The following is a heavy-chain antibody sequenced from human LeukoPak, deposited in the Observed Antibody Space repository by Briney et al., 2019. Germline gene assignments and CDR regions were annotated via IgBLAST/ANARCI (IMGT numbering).Heavy chain of an antibody. V-gene: IGHV3-7*01. J-gene: IGHJ4*02. Sequence: PGGSLRLSCAASGFTFNSYWMSWVRQAPGKGLEWVASIKQDGREKYYVDPVQGRFTISRDNAKNSPYVQMNSLRVEDTAVYYCAREPPYYYDSSGYSDPYFDYWGQGTLVTVSS. CDR2: IKQDGREK. CDR1: GFTFNSYW. D-gene: IGHD3-22*01. CDR3: AREPPYYYDSSGYSDPYFDY.